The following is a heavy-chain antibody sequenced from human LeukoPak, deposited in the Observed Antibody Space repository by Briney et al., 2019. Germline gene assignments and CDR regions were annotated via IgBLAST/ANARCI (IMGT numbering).Heavy chain of an antibody. Sequence: SETLSLTCAVYGGSFSGYYWSWIRQPPGEGLEWIGEINHSGSTNYNPSLKSRVTISVDTSKNQFSLKLSSVTAADTAVYYCARAPGGTYCSSTSCYTAYYGMDVWGQGTTVTVSS. D-gene: IGHD2-2*02. J-gene: IGHJ6*02. V-gene: IGHV4-34*01. CDR2: INHSGST. CDR1: GGSFSGYY. CDR3: ARAPGGTYCSSTSCYTAYYGMDV.